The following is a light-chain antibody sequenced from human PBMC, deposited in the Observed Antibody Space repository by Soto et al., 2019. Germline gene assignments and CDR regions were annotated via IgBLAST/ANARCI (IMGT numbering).Light chain of an antibody. CDR2: GAS. CDR3: QQYGSSPRT. CDR1: QSVSSSY. V-gene: IGKV3-20*01. J-gene: IGKJ1*01. Sequence: EIVLTQSPGTLSLSPGEIATLSCRASQSVSSSYLAWYQQKPGQAPRPLIYGASSRATGIPDRFSGSGSGTDFTLTISRLEPEAFAVYYCQQYGSSPRTVRQGNKVEIK.